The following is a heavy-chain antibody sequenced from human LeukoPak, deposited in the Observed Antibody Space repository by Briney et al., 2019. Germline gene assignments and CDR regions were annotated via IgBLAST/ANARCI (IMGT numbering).Heavy chain of an antibody. CDR1: GFTFSSYA. J-gene: IGHJ6*02. V-gene: IGHV3-23*01. Sequence: PGGSLRLSCAASGFTFSSYAMSWVRQAPGKGLEWVSAISGSGGSTYYADSVKGRFTISRDNSKNTLYLQMNSLRAEDTAVYYCANRPPTYGKLDRVWEMDVWGQGTTVTVSS. CDR2: ISGSGGST. CDR3: ANRPPTYGKLDRVWEMDV. D-gene: IGHD3/OR15-3a*01.